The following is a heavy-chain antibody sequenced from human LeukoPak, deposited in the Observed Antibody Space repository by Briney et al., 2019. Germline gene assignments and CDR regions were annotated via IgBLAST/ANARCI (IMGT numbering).Heavy chain of an antibody. CDR3: ARGSGSNSPRYLKGDF. V-gene: IGHV1-2*02. CDR1: GYNLTAYH. CDR2: INPDTCTT. J-gene: IGHJ4*02. D-gene: IGHD3-10*01. Sequence: GASVKVSCKTSGYNLTAYHMHWVRQAPGQGLEWLGWINPDTCTTSLAQKFQGRVTLTRDTAISTVSIEVTRLTSDDTAIYYCARGSGSNSPRYLKGDFWGQGTLLTVSS.